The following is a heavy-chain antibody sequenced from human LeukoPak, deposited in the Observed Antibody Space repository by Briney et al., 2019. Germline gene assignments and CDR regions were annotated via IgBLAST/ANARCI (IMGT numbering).Heavy chain of an antibody. CDR2: ISSSSSYI. Sequence: PGGSLTLSCAASGFTLSNYNMNWVRPAPGKGLEWVSSISSSSSYIYYADSVKGRFSISRDNAKKSLYLQMNSLRAEDTAVYYCARDHHRRLYDSQARDTFDIWGQGTMVTVSS. CDR3: ARDHHRRLYDSQARDTFDI. V-gene: IGHV3-21*01. CDR1: GFTLSNYN. D-gene: IGHD3-22*01. J-gene: IGHJ3*02.